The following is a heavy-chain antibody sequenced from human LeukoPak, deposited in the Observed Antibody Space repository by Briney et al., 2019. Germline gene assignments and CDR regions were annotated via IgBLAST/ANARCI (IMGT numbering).Heavy chain of an antibody. J-gene: IGHJ4*02. CDR2: ITGSGGYT. Sequence: GGSLSLSCAASGFTFSSYAMTWVRQAPGKGLEGVSTITGSGGYTYYADSVKGRFTISRDNSKNTLFLQMNSLRAEDTAVYFCAKQSLYDSSGHFHYWGQGTLVTVSS. CDR3: AKQSLYDSSGHFHY. V-gene: IGHV3-23*01. D-gene: IGHD3-22*01. CDR1: GFTFSSYA.